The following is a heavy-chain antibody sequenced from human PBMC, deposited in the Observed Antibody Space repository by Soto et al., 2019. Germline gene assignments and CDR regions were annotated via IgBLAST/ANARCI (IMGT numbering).Heavy chain of an antibody. J-gene: IGHJ6*02. V-gene: IGHV5-51*01. CDR3: AASIFYYGMEL. Sequence: ESLVVSWHASGETFANCWIVWVRQMPGKGLEWMGIIYPGDSDTKYNPSLQGQLTISAAKSITTTCLQWSSLKASDTAIYYCAASIFYYGMELWGQGTTVTVSS. CDR1: GETFANCW. CDR2: IYPGDSDT.